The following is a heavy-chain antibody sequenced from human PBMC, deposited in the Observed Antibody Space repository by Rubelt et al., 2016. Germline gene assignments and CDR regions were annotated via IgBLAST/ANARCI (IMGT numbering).Heavy chain of an antibody. CDR3: AHFDSPGIAAPS. CDR1: GFSLSTSGMC. V-gene: IGHV2-70*15. Sequence: QVTLRESGPALVKPTQTLTLTCTFSGFSLSTSGMCVSWIRQPPGKAPEWLARVDWDDDKYYSTSLKTRLTISKDTSKNQGVLTMTNMDPVDTATYYCAHFDSPGIAAPSWGQGTPVTVSS. D-gene: IGHD6-13*01. CDR2: VDWDDDK. J-gene: IGHJ5*02.